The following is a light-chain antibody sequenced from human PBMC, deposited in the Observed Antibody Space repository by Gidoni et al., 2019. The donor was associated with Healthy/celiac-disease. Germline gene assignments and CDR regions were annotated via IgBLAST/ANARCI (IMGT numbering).Light chain of an antibody. Sequence: EIVLTQSPATLSLSPGERATLSCRASQSVSSYLAWYQQKPGQAPRLLIYDASNRATGIPARFSGSGSGTDFTLTISSLEPEDFAVYYCQQRSNWPPIXFXPGTKVDIK. J-gene: IGKJ3*01. CDR2: DAS. CDR1: QSVSSY. CDR3: QQRSNWPPIX. V-gene: IGKV3-11*01.